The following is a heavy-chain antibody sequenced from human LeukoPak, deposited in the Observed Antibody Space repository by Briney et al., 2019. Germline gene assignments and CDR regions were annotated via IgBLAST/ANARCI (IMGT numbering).Heavy chain of an antibody. V-gene: IGHV4-30-4*01. CDR1: GGSISSGDYY. Sequence: SQTLSLTCTVSGGSISSGDYYWSWIRQPPGKGLEWIGYIYYSGSTYYNPSLKSRVTISVDTSKNQFSLKLSSVTAADTAVYFCARDGATGVLDHWGQGTLVTVSS. CDR2: IYYSGST. CDR3: ARDGATGVLDH. J-gene: IGHJ4*02. D-gene: IGHD1-1*01.